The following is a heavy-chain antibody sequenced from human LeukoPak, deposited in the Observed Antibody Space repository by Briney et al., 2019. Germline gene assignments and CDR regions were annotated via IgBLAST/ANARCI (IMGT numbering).Heavy chain of an antibody. Sequence: SETLSLTCTVSGGSISSYYWGWIRQPPGKGLEWIGYIYYSGSINYNPSLKSRVTISVDTSKNQFSLKLSSVTAADTAVYYCARDDYGDYVRAFDIWGQGTMVTVSS. D-gene: IGHD4-17*01. CDR1: GGSISSYY. J-gene: IGHJ3*02. CDR2: IYYSGSI. CDR3: ARDDYGDYVRAFDI. V-gene: IGHV4-59*01.